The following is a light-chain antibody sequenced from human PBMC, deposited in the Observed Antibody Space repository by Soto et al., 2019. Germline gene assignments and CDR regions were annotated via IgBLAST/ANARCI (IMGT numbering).Light chain of an antibody. Sequence: QSALTQPPSASGSPGQSVTISCTGTGSDVGAYNFVSWYQHHPGKAPLALIYEVYKRPSGVPDRFSGSKSGNTASLTVSGLQTEDEADYYCSSYAGSNNLVVFGGGTKLTVL. V-gene: IGLV2-8*01. J-gene: IGLJ2*01. CDR3: SSYAGSNNLVV. CDR1: GSDVGAYNF. CDR2: EVY.